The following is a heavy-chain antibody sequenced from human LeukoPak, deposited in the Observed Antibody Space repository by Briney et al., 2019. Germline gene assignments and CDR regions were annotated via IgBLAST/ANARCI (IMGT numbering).Heavy chain of an antibody. CDR2: ISWNSGSI. CDR3: AKDMVRYFDWSAPTS. V-gene: IGHV3-9*01. CDR1: GFTFDDYA. J-gene: IGHJ4*02. D-gene: IGHD3-9*01. Sequence: GGSLRLSCAASGFTFDDYAMHWVRQAPGKGLEWVSGISWNSGSIGYADSVKGRFTISRDNAKNSLYLQMNSLRAEDTALYYCAKDMVRYFDWSAPTSWGQGTLVTVSS.